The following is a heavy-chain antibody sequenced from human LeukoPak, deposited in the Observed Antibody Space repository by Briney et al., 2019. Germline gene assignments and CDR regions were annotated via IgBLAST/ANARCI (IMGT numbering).Heavy chain of an antibody. CDR3: AGSKYPEPQDLNF. CDR1: GFTFSSYS. V-gene: IGHV3-48*04. J-gene: IGHJ4*02. D-gene: IGHD4-11*01. CDR2: ISGSGTTM. Sequence: GGSLRLSCAASGFTFSSYSMNWVRQAPGKGLEWLSYISGSGTTMYYADSVKGRFTISRDNAKNSLDLQMNSLRAEDTAVYYCAGSKYPEPQDLNFWGQGTLVAVSS.